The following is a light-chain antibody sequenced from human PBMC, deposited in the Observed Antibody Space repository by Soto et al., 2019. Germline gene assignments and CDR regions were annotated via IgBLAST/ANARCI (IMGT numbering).Light chain of an antibody. V-gene: IGKV3-20*01. CDR2: GAS. J-gene: IGKJ2*01. CDR1: QSVSSF. Sequence: EIVLTQSPGTLSLSPGERATLSCRASQSVSSFLAWHQQKPGRAPRLLIYGASIRATGIPDRFSGSGSGTDFTLTISRLEPEDFAVYYCQHYGSAPYTFGQGTKVEIK. CDR3: QHYGSAPYT.